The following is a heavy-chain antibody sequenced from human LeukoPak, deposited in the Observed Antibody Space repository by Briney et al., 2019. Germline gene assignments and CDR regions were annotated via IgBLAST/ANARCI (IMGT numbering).Heavy chain of an antibody. D-gene: IGHD3-16*02. Sequence: GGSLRLSCAASGFTFSSYAMSWVRQAPGKGLEWVSAISGSGGSTYYADSVKGRFTISRDNAMNSLYLQMNSLRAEDTAVYYCARDLLRLGELSPGDYWGQGTLVTVSS. V-gene: IGHV3-23*01. CDR1: GFTFSSYA. CDR2: ISGSGGST. J-gene: IGHJ4*02. CDR3: ARDLLRLGELSPGDY.